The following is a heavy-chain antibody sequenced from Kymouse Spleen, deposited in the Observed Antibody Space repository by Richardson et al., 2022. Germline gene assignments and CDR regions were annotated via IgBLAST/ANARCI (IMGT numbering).Heavy chain of an antibody. D-gene: IGHD6-19*01. V-gene: IGHV4-34*01. Sequence: QVQLQQWGAGLLKPSETLSLTCAVYGGSFSGYYWSWIRQPPGKGLEWIGEINHSGSTNYNPSLKSRVTISVDTSKNQFSLKLSSVTAADTAVYYCARRYSSGWSYFDYWGQGTLVTVSS. CDR1: GGSFSGYY. CDR3: ARRYSSGWSYFDY. CDR2: INHSGST. J-gene: IGHJ4*02.